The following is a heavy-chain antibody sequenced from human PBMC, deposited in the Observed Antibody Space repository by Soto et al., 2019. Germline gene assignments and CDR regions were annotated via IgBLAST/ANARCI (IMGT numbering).Heavy chain of an antibody. D-gene: IGHD5-12*01. CDR3: ARLLRYSGYGDY. CDR2: IYYSGST. V-gene: IGHV4-39*01. Sequence: SETLSLTCTVSGGSISSSSYYWGWIRQPPGKGLEWIGSIYYSGSTYYNPSLKSRVTISVDTSKNQFSLKLSSVTAADTAVYYCARLLRYSGYGDYWGQGTLVTVSS. J-gene: IGHJ4*02. CDR1: GGSISSSSYY.